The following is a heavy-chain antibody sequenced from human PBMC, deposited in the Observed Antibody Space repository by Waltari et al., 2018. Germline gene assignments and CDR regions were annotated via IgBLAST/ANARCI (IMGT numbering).Heavy chain of an antibody. D-gene: IGHD3-10*01. CDR1: GGTFSSYT. V-gene: IGHV1-69*08. CDR2: IITILGIA. J-gene: IGHJ4*02. CDR3: ARDGSNRG. Sequence: QVQLVQSGAEVKKPGSSVKVSCKASGGTFSSYTISWVRQAPGQGLEWMGRIITILGIANYAQKFQGRVTITADKSTSTAYMELSSLSSADTAVYYCARDGSNRGWGQGTLVTVSS.